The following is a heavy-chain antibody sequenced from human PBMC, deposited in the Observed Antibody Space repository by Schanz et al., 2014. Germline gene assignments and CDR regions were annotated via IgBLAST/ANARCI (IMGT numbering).Heavy chain of an antibody. CDR3: ARVHSATYHYNSPGAFDI. Sequence: QLMQSGSEVRKPGASVKVSCKASGYIFGSHGMTWVRQAPGQGPELMGWINAHTGNTQYAQKCQGRVNMTRDTVTTTVHLELTRLRTDDTAIYYCARVHSATYHYNSPGAFDIWGQGTMVTVSS. J-gene: IGHJ3*02. CDR1: GYIFGSHG. D-gene: IGHD3-10*01. CDR2: INAHTGNT. V-gene: IGHV1-18*01.